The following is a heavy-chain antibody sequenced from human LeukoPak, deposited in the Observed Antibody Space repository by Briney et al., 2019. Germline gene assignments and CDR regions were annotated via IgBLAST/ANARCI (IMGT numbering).Heavy chain of an antibody. Sequence: SETLSLTCTVSGDSISSYYWSWIRQPPGKGLEWIGYIYYSGSTNYNPSLKSRVTISVDTSKNQFSLKLSSVTAADTAVYYCASTVRGGDYWGQGTLVTVSS. CDR1: GDSISSYY. D-gene: IGHD3-10*01. CDR3: ASTVRGGDY. V-gene: IGHV4-59*12. CDR2: IYYSGST. J-gene: IGHJ4*02.